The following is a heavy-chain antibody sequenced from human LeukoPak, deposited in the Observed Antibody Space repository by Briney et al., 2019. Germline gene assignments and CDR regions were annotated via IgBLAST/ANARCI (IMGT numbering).Heavy chain of an antibody. V-gene: IGHV3-23*01. CDR3: AKGRNYFPIDY. CDR2: IGGSGGST. D-gene: IGHD2/OR15-2a*01. J-gene: IGHJ4*02. CDR1: GFTFSSYA. Sequence: PGGSLRLSCAASGFTFSSYAMSWVRQAPGKGLEWVSAIGGSGGSTYYADSVRGRFTISTDNSRNTVDLQMNSLGAEDTAVYYCAKGRNYFPIDYWGQGTLVTVSS.